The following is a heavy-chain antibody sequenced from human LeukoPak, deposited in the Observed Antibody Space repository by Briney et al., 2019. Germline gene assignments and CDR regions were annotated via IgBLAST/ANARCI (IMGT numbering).Heavy chain of an antibody. D-gene: IGHD3-10*01. Sequence: GGSLRLSCAASGFTFSSYWMSWVRQAPGKGLEWVANIEQDGSEKYYVDSVKGRFTISRDNAKNSLYLQMNSLRAEDTAVYYCARDQASTLATGAFDIWGQGTMVTVSS. CDR3: ARDQASTLATGAFDI. V-gene: IGHV3-7*01. J-gene: IGHJ3*02. CDR2: IEQDGSEK. CDR1: GFTFSSYW.